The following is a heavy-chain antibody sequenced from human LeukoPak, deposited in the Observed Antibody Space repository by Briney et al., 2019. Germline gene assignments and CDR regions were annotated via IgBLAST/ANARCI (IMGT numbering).Heavy chain of an antibody. Sequence: SVKVSCKASGGTFSSYAISWVRQAPGQGLEWMGGIIPIFGTANYAQKFQGRVTMTRDTSTSTVYMELSSLRSEDTAVYYCARDLNDSRKGGCGYWGQGTLVTVSS. D-gene: IGHD3-22*01. V-gene: IGHV1-69*05. CDR2: IIPIFGTA. CDR3: ARDLNDSRKGGCGY. J-gene: IGHJ4*02. CDR1: GGTFSSYA.